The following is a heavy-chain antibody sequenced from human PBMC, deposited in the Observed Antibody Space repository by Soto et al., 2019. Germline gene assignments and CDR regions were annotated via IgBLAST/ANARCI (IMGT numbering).Heavy chain of an antibody. CDR1: GYTFTSYA. D-gene: IGHD2-2*01. CDR3: ARFVVVPAARDYYHYYGMDV. Sequence: ASVKVSCKASGYTFTSYAMHWVRQAPGQRLEWMGWINAGNGNTKYSQKFQGRVTITRDTSASTAYMELSSLRSEDTAVYYCARFVVVPAARDYYHYYGMDVWGQGTTVTVSS. J-gene: IGHJ6*02. CDR2: INAGNGNT. V-gene: IGHV1-3*01.